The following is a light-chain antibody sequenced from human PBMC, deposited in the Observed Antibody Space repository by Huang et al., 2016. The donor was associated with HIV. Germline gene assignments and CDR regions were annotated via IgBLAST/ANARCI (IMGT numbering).Light chain of an antibody. J-gene: IGKJ3*01. CDR1: RNIGSL. CDR2: STS. V-gene: IGKV1-39*01. Sequence: DIQMTQFPSSLSASIGDRVNITCRASRNIGSLLNWYQQKPGRAPKLLIFSTSTLESGVPSRFSCSGSGTDFTLTISSLQPEDFATYSCQQSYSSPRVTFGPGTTVDIK. CDR3: QQSYSSPRVT.